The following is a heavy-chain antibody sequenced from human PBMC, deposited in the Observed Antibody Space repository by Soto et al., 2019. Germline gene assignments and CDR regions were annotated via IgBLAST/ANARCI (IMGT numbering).Heavy chain of an antibody. Sequence: QMQLVQSGPEVKKPGTSVKVSCKASTFTFTRSAVQWVRQARGQGLEWIGWIAFGSGNTKYAQNFQERVTITRDMSSGAAYLQLSSLRSEDTAVYYCTTHRDGSTYYFDYWGQGTLLTVSS. CDR1: TFTFTRSA. CDR3: TTHRDGSTYYFDY. V-gene: IGHV1-58*01. CDR2: IAFGSGNT. D-gene: IGHD2-2*03. J-gene: IGHJ4*02.